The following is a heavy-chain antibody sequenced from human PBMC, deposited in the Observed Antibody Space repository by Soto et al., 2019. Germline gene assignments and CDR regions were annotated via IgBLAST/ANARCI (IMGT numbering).Heavy chain of an antibody. CDR1: GIPVSSSA. CDR2: ISGSGGST. CDR3: ATLTPGEYSFDY. Sequence: GGSLRLSCAASGIPVSSSAMSWVRQTPGKGLEWVSAISGSGGSTYYADSVKGRFTISRDNSKNTLYLQMNSLRAEDTAVYYCATLTPGEYSFDYWGQGTLVTVSS. J-gene: IGHJ4*02. D-gene: IGHD1-26*01. V-gene: IGHV3-23*01.